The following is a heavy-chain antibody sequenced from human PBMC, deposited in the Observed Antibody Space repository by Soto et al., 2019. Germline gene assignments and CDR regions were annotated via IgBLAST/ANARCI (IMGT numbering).Heavy chain of an antibody. CDR3: ASRVVGTTTYFDY. CDR1: GGSISSGGYY. Sequence: QVQLQESGPGLVQPSQTLSLTCTVSGGSISSGGYYWSWIRQHPGKGLEWIGYMYYTETSYYSPSLRSRVTISLDTSKNQCSLKLTPVPAADTAVYYCASRVVGTTTYFDYWGQGNLVTVSS. CDR2: MYYTETS. V-gene: IGHV4-31*03. D-gene: IGHD1-26*01. J-gene: IGHJ4*02.